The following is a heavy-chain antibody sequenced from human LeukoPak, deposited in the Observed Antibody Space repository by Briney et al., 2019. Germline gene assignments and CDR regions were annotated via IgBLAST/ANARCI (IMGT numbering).Heavy chain of an antibody. D-gene: IGHD6-13*01. CDR2: IRYDGSNK. CDR1: XFXXSSYG. J-gene: IGHJ4*02. Sequence: CAAXXFXXSSYGMXWGRQAPGKGVEGVAFIRYDGSNKYYADSVKGRFTISRDNSKNRLYLQMNRLRAEDTAVHYCAKAGSSSWDAFDYWGQGTLVTVSS. V-gene: IGHV3-30*02. CDR3: AKAGSSSWDAFDY.